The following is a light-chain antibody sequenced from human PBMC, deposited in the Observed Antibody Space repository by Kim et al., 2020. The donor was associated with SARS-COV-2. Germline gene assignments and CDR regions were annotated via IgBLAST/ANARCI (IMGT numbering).Light chain of an antibody. V-gene: IGLV2-14*03. CDR2: DVS. Sequence: QSVLTQPASVSGSPGQSITISCTGTSSDVGGYNYVSWYQQHPGKAPKLMIYDVSKRPSGVSNRFSGSKSGNTASLTISGLQAEDEAYYYCSSYTSSSTQVFGGGTQLAVL. CDR3: SSYTSSSTQV. CDR1: SSDVGGYNY. J-gene: IGLJ2*01.